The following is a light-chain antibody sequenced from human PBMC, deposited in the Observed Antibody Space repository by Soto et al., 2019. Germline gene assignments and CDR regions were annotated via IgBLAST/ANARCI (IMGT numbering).Light chain of an antibody. Sequence: LSQAPLTLSLSPRARAARSGRASQSVGTRYLAWYQQKPGQAPRLLISGTSTRATGIPDRFSGSAPGTDFTLTISNLQSEDFAVYYCQQYSRWPLTFGQGTKVDIK. V-gene: IGKV3-20*01. CDR1: QSVGTRY. CDR3: QQYSRWPLT. J-gene: IGKJ1*01. CDR2: GTS.